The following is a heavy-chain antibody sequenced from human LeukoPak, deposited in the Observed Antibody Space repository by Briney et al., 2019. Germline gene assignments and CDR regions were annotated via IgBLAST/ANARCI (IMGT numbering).Heavy chain of an antibody. J-gene: IGHJ4*02. V-gene: IGHV4-59*08. CDR2: VYYSGVT. CDR3: ARLSLHCSGGSCYRGAFDS. CDR1: GGSTGSDY. Sequence: PSETLSLTCSVSGGSTGSDYWSWIRQPPGKGLEWIAYVYYSGVTSYNPSLKSRVAISIDTPKNQFSLNLTSVTAADTAVYYCARLSLHCSGGSCYRGAFDSWGQGTLVTVSS. D-gene: IGHD2-15*01.